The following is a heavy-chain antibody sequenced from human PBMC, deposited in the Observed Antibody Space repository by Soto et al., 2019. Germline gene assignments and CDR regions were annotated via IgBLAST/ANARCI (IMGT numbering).Heavy chain of an antibody. D-gene: IGHD1-26*01. V-gene: IGHV3-30*03. CDR2: ISYDGTNK. Sequence: GGSLRLSCAASGFTFSTYGMHWVRQAPGKGLEWVALISYDGTNKYYGDSVKGRFTISRDNPKNTLYLQMNSLRAEDTAVYSCAAHSGNYWTHFVYWGLGTLVTVSS. J-gene: IGHJ4*02. CDR3: AAHSGNYWTHFVY. CDR1: GFTFSTYG.